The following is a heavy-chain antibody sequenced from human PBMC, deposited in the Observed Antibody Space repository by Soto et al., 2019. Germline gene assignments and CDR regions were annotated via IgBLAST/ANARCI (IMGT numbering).Heavy chain of an antibody. CDR3: AKAPGHLEWLLYDY. V-gene: IGHV3-23*01. CDR2: ISGSGGST. D-gene: IGHD3-3*01. CDR1: GFTFSSYA. Sequence: GGSLRLSCAASGFTFSSYAMSWVRQAPGKGLEWVSAISGSGGSTYYADSVKGRFTISRDNSKNTLYLQMNSLRAEDTAVYYCAKAPGHLEWLLYDYWGQGTLVTVYS. J-gene: IGHJ4*02.